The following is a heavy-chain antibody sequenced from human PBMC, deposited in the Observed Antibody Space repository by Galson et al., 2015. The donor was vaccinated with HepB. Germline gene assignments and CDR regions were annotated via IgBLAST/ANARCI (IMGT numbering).Heavy chain of an antibody. D-gene: IGHD3-3*01. CDR1: GFSLSSSGVG. CDR2: IYWDEDK. V-gene: IGHV2-5*02. CDR3: AHSQSGVLTFDY. J-gene: IGHJ4*02. Sequence: PALVKPTQTLTLTCTFSGFSLSSSGVGVGWIRQPPGKALEWLATIYWDEDKRYSPSLKSRLTIAKDTSKNQVVLTMTNMDPVDTATYFCAHSQSGVLTFDYWGQGSLITVSS.